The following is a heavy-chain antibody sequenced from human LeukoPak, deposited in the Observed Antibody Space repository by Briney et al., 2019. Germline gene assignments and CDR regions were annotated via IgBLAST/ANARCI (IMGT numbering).Heavy chain of an antibody. CDR3: SRGKATGGSVTPYYLDY. Sequence: PSETLSLTCAVYGGSFSGYYWSWIRQPPGKGLEWIGDINHSGSTNYNPSLKSRVTISVDTSKNQFSLKLSPVTAADTALYYCSRGKATGGSVTPYYLDYGARGPLVTVSS. V-gene: IGHV4-34*01. J-gene: IGHJ4*02. CDR1: GGSFSGYY. CDR2: INHSGST. D-gene: IGHD1-26*01.